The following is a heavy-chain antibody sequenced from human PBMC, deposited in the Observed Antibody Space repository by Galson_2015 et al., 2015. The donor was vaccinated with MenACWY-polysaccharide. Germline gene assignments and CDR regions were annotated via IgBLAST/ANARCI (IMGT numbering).Heavy chain of an antibody. V-gene: IGHV1-24*01. CDR1: GYTLTELS. CDR2: FDPEDGET. J-gene: IGHJ6*02. Sequence: SVKVSCKVSGYTLTELSMHWVRQAPGKGLEWMGGFDPEDGETIYAQKFQGRVTMTENTSTDTAYMELSSLRSEDTAVYYCATASIAARKYYYYGMDVWGQGTTVTVSS. D-gene: IGHD6-6*01. CDR3: ATASIAARKYYYYGMDV.